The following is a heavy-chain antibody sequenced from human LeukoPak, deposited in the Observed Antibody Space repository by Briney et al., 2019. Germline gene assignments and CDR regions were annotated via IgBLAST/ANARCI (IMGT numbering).Heavy chain of an antibody. CDR3: ARVVVLTASSLDAFDI. J-gene: IGHJ3*02. D-gene: IGHD2-21*02. Sequence: PSETLSLTCTVSGGSISTYNWSWIRQPPGKGLEWIGYIHYSGSTNYNPSLESRVTISVDTSNKKVSLRLSSVTAADTAVYYCARVVVLTASSLDAFDIWGQGTVVTVSS. CDR2: IHYSGST. V-gene: IGHV4-59*01. CDR1: GGSISTYN.